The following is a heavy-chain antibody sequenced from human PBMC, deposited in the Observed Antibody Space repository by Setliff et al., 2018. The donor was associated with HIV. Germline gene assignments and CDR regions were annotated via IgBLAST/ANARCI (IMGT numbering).Heavy chain of an antibody. CDR2: IHHSGSS. J-gene: IGHJ4*02. Sequence: SETLSLTCTVSGGSISSYYWSWIRLPPGKGLEWIGYIHHSGSSDYTPSLRSRVTMSVDTSKNQFSLKLTSVTAADTAVYYCAREHDYSNYRRLDSWGQGILVTVSS. D-gene: IGHD4-4*01. CDR3: AREHDYSNYRRLDS. CDR1: GGSISSYY. V-gene: IGHV4-4*08.